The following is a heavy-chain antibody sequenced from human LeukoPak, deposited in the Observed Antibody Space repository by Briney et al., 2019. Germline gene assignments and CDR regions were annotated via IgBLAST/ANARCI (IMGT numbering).Heavy chain of an antibody. Sequence: ASVKVSCKASGYTITGHYIHWVRQAPGQGLEWMGWINPNSGDTNYAQKFQGRVTMTRDTSINTALMELSRLRSDDTAVYYCARDRHWNQGNFDYWGQGTLVTVSS. CDR1: GYTITGHY. J-gene: IGHJ4*02. CDR2: INPNSGDT. CDR3: ARDRHWNQGNFDY. D-gene: IGHD1-1*01. V-gene: IGHV1-2*02.